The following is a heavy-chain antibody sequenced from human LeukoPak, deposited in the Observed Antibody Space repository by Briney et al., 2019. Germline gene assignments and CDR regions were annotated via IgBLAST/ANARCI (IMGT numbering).Heavy chain of an antibody. D-gene: IGHD5-12*01. CDR3: ARHEGYTGYDVDFDY. Sequence: SETLSLTCTVSGGSISTYYWSWIRQPPGKGLEWIGYIYFSGSTNYNPSLKSRVTMSVNMSKNQFSLKMSSVTAADRAVYYCARHEGYTGYDVDFDYWGQGTLVTVSS. J-gene: IGHJ4*02. CDR1: GGSISTYY. V-gene: IGHV4-59*08. CDR2: IYFSGST.